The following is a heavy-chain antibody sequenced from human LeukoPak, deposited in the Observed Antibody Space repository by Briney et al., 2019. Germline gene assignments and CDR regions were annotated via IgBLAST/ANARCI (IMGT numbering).Heavy chain of an antibody. Sequence: SETLSLTCAVYGGSFSGYYWTWIRQPPAKGLEWIGEINHSGSTNYSPSLKSRVTISIDTSKNHFSLKLSSVTAADTAVYYCARRRAEGGSNGHYNWFDPWGQGTLVTVSS. V-gene: IGHV4-34*01. CDR3: ARRRAEGGSNGHYNWFDP. CDR2: INHSGST. J-gene: IGHJ5*02. D-gene: IGHD6-13*01. CDR1: GGSFSGYY.